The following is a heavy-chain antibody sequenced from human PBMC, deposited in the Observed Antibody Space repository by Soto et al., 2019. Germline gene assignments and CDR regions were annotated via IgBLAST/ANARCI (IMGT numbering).Heavy chain of an antibody. CDR1: GYSIRSGSY. CDR2: IYHGGTT. Sequence: PSETLSLTCPVSGYSIRSGSYWAWIRQPPGKGPEWIASIYHGGTTFYNPSLKSRITISVDTSNNQFSLKLTSVTAADTAVYYCARVHVMVVAGSTFDYWGHGTLVTVSS. J-gene: IGHJ4*01. V-gene: IGHV4-38-2*01. CDR3: ARVHVMVVAGSTFDY. D-gene: IGHD6-19*01.